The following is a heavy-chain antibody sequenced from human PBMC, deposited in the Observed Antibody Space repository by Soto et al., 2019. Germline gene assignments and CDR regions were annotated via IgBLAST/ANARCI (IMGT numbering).Heavy chain of an antibody. D-gene: IGHD2-2*01. CDR3: ARDKDRLQLGGNYYYILDV. Sequence: QVQLDQSGAEVKKPGSSVKLSCKASGGTFSNSAISWVRQAPGQGLEWMGGIMPIFRTPDYAQKFQGRVTITEEESTSTAYMELSGLKPDDTAVYYCARDKDRLQLGGNYYYILDVWGQGTTVTVSS. J-gene: IGHJ6*02. CDR1: GGTFSNSA. V-gene: IGHV1-69*12. CDR2: IMPIFRTP.